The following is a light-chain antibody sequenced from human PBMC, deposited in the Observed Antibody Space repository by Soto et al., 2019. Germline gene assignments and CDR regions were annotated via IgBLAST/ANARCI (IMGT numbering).Light chain of an antibody. CDR3: SSYVGTNSYV. V-gene: IGLV2-8*01. CDR2: EVY. CDR1: SSDVGGYNY. J-gene: IGLJ1*01. Sequence: SVLTQPPSASGSPGQSVTLSCTGTSSDVGGYNYVSWYQHHPGKAPKLIIYEVYKRPSGVPDRFSGSKSGNTAALTVSGLQAEDEADYYCSSYVGTNSYVFGTGTKVTVL.